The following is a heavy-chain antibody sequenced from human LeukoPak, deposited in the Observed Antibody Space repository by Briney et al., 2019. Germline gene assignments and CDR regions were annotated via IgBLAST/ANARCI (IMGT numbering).Heavy chain of an antibody. D-gene: IGHD6-13*01. V-gene: IGHV4-59*01. J-gene: IGHJ4*02. CDR1: GGSISSYY. CDR2: IYYSGST. CDR3: ARDDGSSWIDY. Sequence: SETLSLTCTVSGGSISSYYWSWIRQPPGKGLEWIGYIYYSGSTNYNPSLKSRVTISVDTSKNQFSLKLSSVTAADTAVYYCARDDGSSWIDYWGQGTLVTVSS.